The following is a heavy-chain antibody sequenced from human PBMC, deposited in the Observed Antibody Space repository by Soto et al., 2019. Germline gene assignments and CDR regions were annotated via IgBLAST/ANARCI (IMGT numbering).Heavy chain of an antibody. J-gene: IGHJ4*02. D-gene: IGHD5-18*01. CDR1: GGSLNSSSYY. Sequence: SETLSLTCTVSGGSLNSSSYYWSWIRQPPGKGLEWIGYIHYFGSTKYNPSLESRVTISVDTSKNQFSLKLSSVTAADTAVYYCAMGVDTAYFDYWGQGTLVTVSS. V-gene: IGHV4-61*01. CDR2: IHYFGST. CDR3: AMGVDTAYFDY.